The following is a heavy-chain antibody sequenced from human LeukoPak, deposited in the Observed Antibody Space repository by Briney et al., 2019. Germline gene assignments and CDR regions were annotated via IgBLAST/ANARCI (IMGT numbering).Heavy chain of an antibody. CDR1: GGSINSSSYF. J-gene: IGHJ4*02. CDR2: IYYGGST. Sequence: PSETLSLTCTVSGGSINSSSYFWVWIRQPPGKGLEWIGSIYYGGSTYYNPSLMGRVTISVDTSKNQFSLKMISMTAADTAVYYCARSCSSTSCPVDYWGQGTLVTVSS. D-gene: IGHD2-2*01. V-gene: IGHV4-39*01. CDR3: ARSCSSTSCPVDY.